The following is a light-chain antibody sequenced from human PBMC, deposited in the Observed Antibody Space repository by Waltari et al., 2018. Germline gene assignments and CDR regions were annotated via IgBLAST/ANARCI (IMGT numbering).Light chain of an antibody. J-gene: IGKJ3*01. CDR2: AAS. CDR3: QQYGSSPRT. Sequence: EIVLTQSPGTLSLSSGERDTLSCRASQSVSSNSLAWYQQKHGQAPRLLIYAASSRATGIPDRFSGSGSGTDFTLTISRLEPEDFAVYYCQQYGSSPRTFGPGTKVDVK. CDR1: QSVSSNS. V-gene: IGKV3-20*01.